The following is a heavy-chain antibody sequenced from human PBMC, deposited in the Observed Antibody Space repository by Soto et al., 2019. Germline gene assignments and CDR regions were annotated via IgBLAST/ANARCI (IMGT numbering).Heavy chain of an antibody. CDR1: GYTFTSYG. J-gene: IGHJ4*02. CDR2: ISAYNGNT. V-gene: IGHV1-18*01. CDR3: ARDRQSRYFDWLLFLFDD. Sequence: ASVKVSCKASGYTFTSYGISWVRQAPGQGLEWMGWISAYNGNTNYAQKLQGRVTMTTDTSTSTAYMELRSLRSDDTAVYYCARDRQSRYFDWLLFLFDDWGQGTLVTVSS. D-gene: IGHD3-9*01.